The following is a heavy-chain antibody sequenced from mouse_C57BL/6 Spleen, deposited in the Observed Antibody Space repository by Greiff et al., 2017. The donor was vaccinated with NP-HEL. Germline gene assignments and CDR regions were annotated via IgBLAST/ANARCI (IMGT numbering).Heavy chain of an antibody. J-gene: IGHJ4*01. CDR3: ARRVGSSYAMDY. D-gene: IGHD1-1*01. CDR2: IHPNSGST. Sequence: QVQLQQPGAELVKPGASVELSCKASGYTFTSYWMHWVKQRPGQGLEWIGMIHPNSGSTNYNEKFKSKATLTVDKSSSTAYMQLSSLTSEDSAVYYCARRVGSSYAMDYWGQGTSVTVSS. V-gene: IGHV1-64*01. CDR1: GYTFTSYW.